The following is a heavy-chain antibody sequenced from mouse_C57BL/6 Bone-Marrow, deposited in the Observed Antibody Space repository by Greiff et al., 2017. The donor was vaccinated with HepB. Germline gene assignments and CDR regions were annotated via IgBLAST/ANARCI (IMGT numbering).Heavy chain of an antibody. CDR1: GFTFSNYW. V-gene: IGHV6-3*01. CDR2: IRLKSDNYAT. J-gene: IGHJ4*01. Sequence: DVMLVESGGGLVQPGGSMKLSCVASGFTFSNYWMNWVRQSPEKGLEWVAQIRLKSDNYATHYAESVKGRFTISRDDSKSSVYLQMNNLRAEDTGIYYCTGPVDYWGQGTSVTVSS. CDR3: TGPVDY.